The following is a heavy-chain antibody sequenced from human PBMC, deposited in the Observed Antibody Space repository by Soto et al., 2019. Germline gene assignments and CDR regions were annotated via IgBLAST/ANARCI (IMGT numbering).Heavy chain of an antibody. CDR3: ARATGAGHYTP. D-gene: IGHD4-4*01. Sequence: KPSETLSLTCTVSGDSLINDDYFWGWIRQPPGKSLEWIGYIYYSGNTNYNPSLRSRATIAVDASKNQFSLNLSSVTAADTAFYYCARATGAGHYTPWGQGTLVTVSS. CDR2: IYYSGNT. CDR1: GDSLINDDYF. J-gene: IGHJ5*02. V-gene: IGHV4-61*08.